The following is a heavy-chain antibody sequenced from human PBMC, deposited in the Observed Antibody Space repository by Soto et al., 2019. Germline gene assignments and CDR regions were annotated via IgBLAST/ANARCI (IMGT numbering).Heavy chain of an antibody. Sequence: QVQLQESGPGLVKPSQTLSLTCQVSGASISSGGYYWSWIRQHPGKGLEWIGYIYNSGPTYYNTPFKSRGTISVDTSKNQFSLKMASVSAADTAVYYCARDGAVPYGMDVWGHGTTVTVSS. CDR3: ARDGAVPYGMDV. J-gene: IGHJ6*02. CDR2: IYNSGPT. D-gene: IGHD3-16*01. CDR1: GASISSGGYY. V-gene: IGHV4-31*03.